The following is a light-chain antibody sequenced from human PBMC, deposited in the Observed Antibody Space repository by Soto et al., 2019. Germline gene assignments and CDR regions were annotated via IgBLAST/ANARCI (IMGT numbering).Light chain of an antibody. CDR3: QQFYNATPYT. CDR2: WAS. V-gene: IGKV4-1*01. J-gene: IGKJ2*01. Sequence: DTVMTQSPDSLAVSLGERATINCKSSQSVFHSANNMNYLAWYQQKPGQSPKLLISWASIRDSGVPDRLSGRGSGTEFTLTINSLQAEDEAGYCCQQFYNATPYTFGQGTRMEIK. CDR1: QSVFHSANNMNY.